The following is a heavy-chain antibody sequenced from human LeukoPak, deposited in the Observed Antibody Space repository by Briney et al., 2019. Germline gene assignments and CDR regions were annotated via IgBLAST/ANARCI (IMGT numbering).Heavy chain of an antibody. CDR2: INPNSGGT. J-gene: IGHJ4*02. V-gene: IGHV1-2*02. CDR1: GYXFTDYY. CDR3: ARGYGSGNYYSINFDY. Sequence: ASVKVSCKASGYXFTDYYIHWVRQAPGQGLEWMGWINPNSGGTNYAQKFQGRVTMTRDTSITTAYMELCRLRSDDTAVYYCARGYGSGNYYSINFDYWGQGTLVTVSS. D-gene: IGHD3-10*01.